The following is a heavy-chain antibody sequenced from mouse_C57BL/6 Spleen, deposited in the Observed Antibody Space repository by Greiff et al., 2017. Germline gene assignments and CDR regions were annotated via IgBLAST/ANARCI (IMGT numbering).Heavy chain of an antibody. D-gene: IGHD1-1*01. CDR1: GYTFTSYW. V-gene: IGHV1-50*01. J-gene: IGHJ2*01. Sequence: QVQLQQPGAELVKPGASVKLSCKASGYTFTSYWMQWVKQRPGQGLEWIGEIDPSDSYTNYNQKFKGKATLTVDTSSSTAYMQLSSLTSEDSAVYYCARDYGSSFDDWGQGTTLTVSS. CDR3: ARDYGSSFDD. CDR2: IDPSDSYT.